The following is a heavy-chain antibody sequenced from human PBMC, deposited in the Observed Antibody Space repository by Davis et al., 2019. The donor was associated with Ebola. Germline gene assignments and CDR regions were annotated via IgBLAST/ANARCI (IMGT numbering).Heavy chain of an antibody. D-gene: IGHD6-19*01. CDR3: AKSSGWWDYFDY. V-gene: IGHV3-23*01. CDR1: GLTFSSYA. J-gene: IGHJ4*02. CDR2: ISGSGGST. Sequence: GGSLRLSCAASGLTFSSYAMSWVRQAPGKGLEWVSAISGSGGSTYYADSVKGRFTISRDNSKNTLYLQMNSLRAEDTAVYYCAKSSGWWDYFDYWGQGTLVTVSS.